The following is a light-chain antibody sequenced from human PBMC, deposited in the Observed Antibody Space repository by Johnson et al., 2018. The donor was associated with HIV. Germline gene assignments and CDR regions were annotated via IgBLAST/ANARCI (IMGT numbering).Light chain of an antibody. Sequence: QSVFTQPPSVSAAPGQKVTISCSGSSSNIVNNYVSWYQQLPGTAPKLLIYENNKRPSGIPDRFSGSKSGTSATLGITGLQTGDEAYYYCGTWDSSLSAGVFGTGTKVTVL. V-gene: IGLV1-51*02. CDR2: ENN. CDR1: SSNIVNNY. CDR3: GTWDSSLSAGV. J-gene: IGLJ1*01.